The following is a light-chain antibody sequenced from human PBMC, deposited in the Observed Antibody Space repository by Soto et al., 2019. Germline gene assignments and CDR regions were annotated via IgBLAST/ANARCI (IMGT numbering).Light chain of an antibody. CDR3: SSYTTTSTLGV. CDR1: SSDIGGFNY. CDR2: EVS. V-gene: IGLV2-14*01. J-gene: IGLJ3*02. Sequence: QSALTQPASVSGSPGQSITISCTGTSSDIGGFNYVSWYQQHPGTAPKLIIYEVSNRPSGISNRFSGSKSGNTASLTISGLQAEDEADSYCSSYTTTSTLGVFGGGTKLTVL.